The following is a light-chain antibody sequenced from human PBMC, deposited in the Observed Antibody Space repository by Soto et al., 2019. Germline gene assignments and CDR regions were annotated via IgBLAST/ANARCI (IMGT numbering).Light chain of an antibody. V-gene: IGKV3-15*01. J-gene: IGKJ5*01. CDR2: GAS. CDR3: QQYNNWPF. CDR1: QSVSSN. Sequence: EIVLTQSPATLSLSPGERATLSCRASQSVSSNLAWYQQKPGQAPRLLIYGASTRATGIPARFSGSGSGTEFTLTISSLQSEDFAVYYCQQYNNWPFFGQGTRLAIK.